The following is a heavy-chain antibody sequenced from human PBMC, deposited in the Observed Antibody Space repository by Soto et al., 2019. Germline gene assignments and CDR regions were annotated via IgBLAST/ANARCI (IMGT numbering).Heavy chain of an antibody. CDR3: GYTHRGDDVWTTWYYSYMNV. V-gene: IGHV2-5*02. CDR1: GFSLSTTGVA. D-gene: IGHD3-3*01. CDR2: IYWDDDK. Sequence: QITLKESGPTLVKPTQTLTLTCTFSGFSLSTTGVAVGWIRQPPGKALEWLARIYWDDDKRYSPTLRTRATITMGTPKNQVVLTMTNVDPVDTGTYYCGYTHRGDDVWTTWYYSYMNVWGTGTTVTVSS. J-gene: IGHJ6*03.